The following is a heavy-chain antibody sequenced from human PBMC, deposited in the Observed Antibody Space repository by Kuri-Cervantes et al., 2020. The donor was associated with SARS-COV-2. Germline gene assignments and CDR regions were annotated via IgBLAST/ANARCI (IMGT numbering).Heavy chain of an antibody. CDR3: ARNPGVGGFDWLLKAGYYYYYMDV. J-gene: IGHJ6*03. CDR1: GYTFTGYY. V-gene: IGHV1-18*04. D-gene: IGHD3-9*01. Sequence: ASVKVSCKASGYTFTGYYMHWVRQAPGQGLEWMGWISAYNGNTNYAQKLQGRVTMTTDTSTSTAYMELRSLRSDDTAAYYCARNPGVGGFDWLLKAGYYYYYMDVWGKGTTVTVSS. CDR2: ISAYNGNT.